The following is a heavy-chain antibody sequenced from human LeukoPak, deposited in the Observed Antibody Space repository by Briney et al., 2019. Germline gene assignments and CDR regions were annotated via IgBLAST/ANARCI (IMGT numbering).Heavy chain of an antibody. CDR3: ARDWYDGKRFIF. D-gene: IGHD1-1*01. J-gene: IGHJ4*02. CDR2: INPNSGGT. Sequence: ASVKVSCKASGYTFTGYYMHWVRQAPGQGLEWMGWINPNSGGTNYAQKFQGRVTMTRDTSISTAYMELSRLRSDYTAVYYCARDWYDGKRFIFWGQGTLVTVSS. CDR1: GYTFTGYY. V-gene: IGHV1-2*02.